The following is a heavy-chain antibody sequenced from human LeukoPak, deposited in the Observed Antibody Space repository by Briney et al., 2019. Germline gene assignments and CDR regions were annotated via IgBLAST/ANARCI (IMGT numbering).Heavy chain of an antibody. D-gene: IGHD3-10*01. V-gene: IGHV4-59*08. CDR3: ARYGSGSYSFGMDV. J-gene: IGHJ6*02. CDR2: IYYSGST. CDR1: GGSISSYY. Sequence: SETLSLTCTVSGGSISSYYWSWIRQPPGKGLELIGYIYYSGSTNYNPSLKSRVTISVDTSKNQFSLKLSSVTAADTAVYYCARYGSGSYSFGMDVWGQGTTVTVSS.